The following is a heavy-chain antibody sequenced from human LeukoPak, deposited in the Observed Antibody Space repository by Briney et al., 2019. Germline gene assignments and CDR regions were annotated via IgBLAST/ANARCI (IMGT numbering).Heavy chain of an antibody. D-gene: IGHD3-22*01. CDR2: INHSGST. J-gene: IGHJ6*03. Sequence: SETLSLTCAVYGGSFSGYYWSWIRQPPGKGLEWIGEINHSGSTYYNPSLKSRVTISVDTSKNQFSLKLSSVTAADTAVYYCARSSEGRYYYDSSGFSYYYYYMDVWGKGTTVTISS. CDR3: ARSSEGRYYYDSSGFSYYYYYMDV. V-gene: IGHV4-34*01. CDR1: GGSFSGYY.